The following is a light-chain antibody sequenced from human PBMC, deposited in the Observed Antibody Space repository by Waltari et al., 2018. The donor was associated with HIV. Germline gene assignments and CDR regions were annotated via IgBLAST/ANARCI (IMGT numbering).Light chain of an antibody. Sequence: SSELTQDPAVSVALGQTVRITCQGDSLTTYYANWYQQKPGQAPTLVIYDKNDRPSGIPDRFSGASSGDTASVTITGAQAEEEADYYCNSRDSSGNHRFGTGTTVTVL. J-gene: IGLJ1*01. CDR3: NSRDSSGNHR. V-gene: IGLV3-19*01. CDR1: SLTTYY. CDR2: DKN.